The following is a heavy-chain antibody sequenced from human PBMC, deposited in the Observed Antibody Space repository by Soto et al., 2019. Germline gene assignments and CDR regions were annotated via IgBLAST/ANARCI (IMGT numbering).Heavy chain of an antibody. Sequence: GPRTVKTSETLSLTCAVYGGSFSGYYWSWIRQPPGKGLEWIGGINHSGSTNYNPSLKSRVTISVDTSKNQFSLKLSSVTAADTAVYYCARARSRPPKFDPWGQGTLVTVS. CDR2: INHSGST. CDR1: GGSFSGYY. J-gene: IGHJ5*02. D-gene: IGHD2-2*01. CDR3: ARARSRPPKFDP. V-gene: IGHV4-34*01.